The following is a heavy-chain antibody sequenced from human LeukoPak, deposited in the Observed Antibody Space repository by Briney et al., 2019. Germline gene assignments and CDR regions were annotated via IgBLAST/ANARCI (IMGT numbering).Heavy chain of an antibody. V-gene: IGHV1-2*02. CDR1: GYTFTGYY. Sequence: GGSVKVSCKASGYTFTGYYMHWVRQAPGQGLEWMGWINPNSGGTNYAQKFQGRVTMTRDTSISTAYMELSRLRSDDTAVYYCARSTLGSVAYDFWSGYLRTRNWFDPWGQGTLVTVSS. J-gene: IGHJ5*02. D-gene: IGHD3-3*01. CDR3: ARSTLGSVAYDFWSGYLRTRNWFDP. CDR2: INPNSGGT.